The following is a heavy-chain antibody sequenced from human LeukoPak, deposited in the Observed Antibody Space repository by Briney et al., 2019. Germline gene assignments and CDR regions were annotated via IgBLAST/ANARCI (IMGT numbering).Heavy chain of an antibody. J-gene: IGHJ4*02. CDR2: INTSGRTT. Sequence: PGGSLRLSCAACGFTFSDYYMSWIRQAPGKGVEWISYINTSGRTTNYADSVKGRFTMSRDNAKNSLYLQMNNLRAEDTAVYYCAREGNYFDYWGQGTPVTVSS. V-gene: IGHV3-11*01. D-gene: IGHD3-10*01. CDR1: GFTFSDYY. CDR3: AREGNYFDY.